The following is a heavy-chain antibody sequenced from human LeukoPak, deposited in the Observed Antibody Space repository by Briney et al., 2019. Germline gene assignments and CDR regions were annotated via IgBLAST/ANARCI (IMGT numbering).Heavy chain of an antibody. J-gene: IGHJ4*02. V-gene: IGHV3-7*01. CDR2: IKNDGTVK. Sequence: PGGSLRVSCAPSGFTFSSYSMNWVRQAPGKGLEWVANIKNDGTVKNYVDSVKGRFTISRDNAKNSLYLQMNSLRAEDTGVYYCAKDSYSKGDYWGQGVLVTVSS. CDR3: AKDSYSKGDY. CDR1: GFTFSSYS. D-gene: IGHD5-18*01.